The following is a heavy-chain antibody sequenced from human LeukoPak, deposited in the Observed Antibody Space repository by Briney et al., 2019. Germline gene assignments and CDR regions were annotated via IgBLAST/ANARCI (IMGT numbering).Heavy chain of an antibody. D-gene: IGHD1-26*01. CDR2: ISYDGNEK. Sequence: PGRSLRLSCAASGFTFRSYAMHWVRQAPGKGLEWAAVISYDGNEKYYADSVKGRFTISRDNSKNTLFVQMTSLRGEDTAVYYCASGAPIPSDKYYFEYWGQGTLVTVSS. V-gene: IGHV3-30*01. J-gene: IGHJ4*02. CDR1: GFTFRSYA. CDR3: ASGAPIPSDKYYFEY.